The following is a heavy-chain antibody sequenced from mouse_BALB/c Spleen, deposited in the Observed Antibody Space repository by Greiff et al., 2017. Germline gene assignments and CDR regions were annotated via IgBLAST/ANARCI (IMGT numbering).Heavy chain of an antibody. D-gene: IGHD2-4*01. CDR1: GYAFSSSW. CDR3: ARSKYYDYDGFAY. CDR2: IYPGDGDT. Sequence: QVQLQQSGPELVKPGASVKISCKASGYAFSSSWMHWVKQRPGQGLEWIGRIYPGDGDTNYNGKFKGNATLTADKSSSTAYMQLSSLTSVDSAVYFCARSKYYDYDGFAYWGQGTLVTVSA. J-gene: IGHJ3*01. V-gene: IGHV1-82*01.